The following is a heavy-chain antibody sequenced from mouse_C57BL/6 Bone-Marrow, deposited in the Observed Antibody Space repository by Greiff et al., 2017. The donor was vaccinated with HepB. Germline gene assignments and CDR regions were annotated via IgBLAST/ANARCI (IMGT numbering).Heavy chain of an antibody. D-gene: IGHD2-4*01. Sequence: EVMLVESGGGLVQPGGSMKLSCVASGFTFSNYWMNWVRQSPEKGLEWVAQIRLKSDNYATNYAESVKGRFTISRDDSKSSVYLQMNNLRAEDTGIYYCTIYDYDGDCYAMDYWGQGTSVTVSS. CDR2: IRLKSDNYAT. CDR1: GFTFSNYW. J-gene: IGHJ4*01. V-gene: IGHV6-3*01. CDR3: TIYDYDGDCYAMDY.